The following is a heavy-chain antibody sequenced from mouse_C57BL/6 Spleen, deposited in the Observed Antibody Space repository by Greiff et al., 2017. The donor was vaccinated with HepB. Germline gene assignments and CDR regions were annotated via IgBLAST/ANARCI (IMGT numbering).Heavy chain of an antibody. J-gene: IGHJ2*01. CDR3: ARKGAEQGYLDY. CDR1: GYTFTDYY. V-gene: IGHV1-19*01. Sequence: EVQLQQSGPVLVKPGASVKMSCKASGYTFTDYYMNWVKQSHGKSLEWIGVINPYNGGTSYNQKFKGKATLTVDKSSSTAYMELNSLTSEDSAVYYGARKGAEQGYLDYWGQGTTLTVSS. CDR2: INPYNGGT.